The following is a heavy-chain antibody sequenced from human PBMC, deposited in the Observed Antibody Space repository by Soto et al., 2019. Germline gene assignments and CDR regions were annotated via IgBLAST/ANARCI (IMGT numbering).Heavy chain of an antibody. CDR3: AKDESGWFPSSRELLGNDAFDI. J-gene: IGHJ3*02. V-gene: IGHV3-23*01. Sequence: EVQLLESGGGLVQPGGSLRLSCAASGFTFSSYAMSWVRQAPGKGLEWVSAISGSGGSTYYADSVKGRFTISRDNSKNTLYMQMNSLRAEDTAVYYCAKDESGWFPSSRELLGNDAFDIWGQGTMVTVSS. CDR2: ISGSGGST. CDR1: GFTFSSYA. D-gene: IGHD1-26*01.